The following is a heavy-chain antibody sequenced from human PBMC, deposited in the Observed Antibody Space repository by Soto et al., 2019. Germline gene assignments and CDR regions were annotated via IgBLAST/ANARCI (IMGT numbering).Heavy chain of an antibody. CDR2: TNAGNGNT. D-gene: IGHD1-20*01. CDR3: ARDNITGILDY. CDR1: GYTFTSYD. J-gene: IGHJ4*02. V-gene: IGHV1-3*05. Sequence: QVQLVQSGAEEKKPGASVKVSCKASGYTFTSYDLHWVRQAPGQRLEWMGWTNAGNGNTKYSQKFQGRVTITRDTSASTAYMELSSLRSEDTAVYYCARDNITGILDYWGQGTLVTVSS.